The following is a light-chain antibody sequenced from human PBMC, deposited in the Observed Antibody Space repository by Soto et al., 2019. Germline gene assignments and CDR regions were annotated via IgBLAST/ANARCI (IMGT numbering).Light chain of an antibody. Sequence: QSALTQPPSVSGAPGQRVTISCTGSSSNIGAGYDVHWYQQLPGTAPKLLIYGTSNRPSGVPDRFSGSKSGTSASLAITGLQAEDEADYYCQSYDSSLIRVFGGGTKLTVL. CDR1: SSNIGAGYD. V-gene: IGLV1-40*01. CDR3: QSYDSSLIRV. CDR2: GTS. J-gene: IGLJ3*02.